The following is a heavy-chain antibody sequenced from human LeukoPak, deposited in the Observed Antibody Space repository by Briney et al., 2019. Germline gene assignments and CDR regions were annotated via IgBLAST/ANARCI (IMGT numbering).Heavy chain of an antibody. V-gene: IGHV6-1*01. D-gene: IGHD1-26*01. CDR2: TYYRSKWYN. CDR1: GDSVSSNSAG. CDR3: AREVGASSPRPLDS. J-gene: IGHJ4*02. Sequence: SQTLSLTCAISGDSVSSNSAGWNWIRQSPSRGLEWLGRTYYRSKWYNDYAVSVKSRITINPDTSKNQFSLRLTSVTAADTAVYYCAREVGASSPRPLDSWGQGTLVTVSS.